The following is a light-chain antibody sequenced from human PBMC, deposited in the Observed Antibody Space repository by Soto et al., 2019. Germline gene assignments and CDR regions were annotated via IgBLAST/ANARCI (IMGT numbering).Light chain of an antibody. Sequence: EIMMTQSPGTLSVSPGEGATLSCTASQSVNLNLACYQQKPGQPPRLLLYGASTRATGIPVRFRGSGSWTEFSPTTSSRLSQDSAVYYYHQYNSWPRGTFGPGTKVEIK. CDR1: QSVNLN. V-gene: IGKV3-15*01. J-gene: IGKJ3*01. CDR3: HQYNSWPRGT. CDR2: GAS.